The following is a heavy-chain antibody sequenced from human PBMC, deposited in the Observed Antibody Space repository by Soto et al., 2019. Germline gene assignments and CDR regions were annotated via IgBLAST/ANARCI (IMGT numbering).Heavy chain of an antibody. D-gene: IGHD5-18*01. V-gene: IGHV5-51*01. Sequence: GESLKISCKGSGYSFTSYWISWVRQMPGKGLEWMGIIYPGDSDTRYSPSFQGQVIISVDKSISTAYLQWSSLKASDTAMYYCARLGYRISDNWFDPWGQGTLVTVSS. CDR1: GYSFTSYW. J-gene: IGHJ5*02. CDR3: ARLGYRISDNWFDP. CDR2: IYPGDSDT.